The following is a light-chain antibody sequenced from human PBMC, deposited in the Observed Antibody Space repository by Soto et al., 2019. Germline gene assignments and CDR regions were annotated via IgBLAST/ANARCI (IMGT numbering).Light chain of an antibody. V-gene: IGKV3-20*01. CDR2: GAS. J-gene: IGKJ5*01. CDR3: QQYGSSSIT. Sequence: IVFPQSPVTLSISPVEGGRLSWRASQSVGSYLTWYQQKPCQAPRLLIYGASSRAIGIPDRFSGSGSGTDFTLTISRLEPEDFAVYCCQQYGSSSITFGQGTRLEI. CDR1: QSVGSY.